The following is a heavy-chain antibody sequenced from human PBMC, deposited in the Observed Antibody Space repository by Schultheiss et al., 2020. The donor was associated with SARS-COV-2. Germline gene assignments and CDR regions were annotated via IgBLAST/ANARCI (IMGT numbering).Heavy chain of an antibody. CDR2: IYTSGST. V-gene: IGHV4-61*02. J-gene: IGHJ6*03. CDR1: GGSISSSSYY. D-gene: IGHD6-19*01. CDR3: ARVAVGNYYHYYYMDV. Sequence: SETLSLTCTVSGGSISSSSYYWSWIRQPAGKGLEWIGRIYTSGSTYYNPSLKSRVTISVDTSKNQFSLKLSSVTAADTAVYYCARVAVGNYYHYYYMDVWGKGTTVTVSS.